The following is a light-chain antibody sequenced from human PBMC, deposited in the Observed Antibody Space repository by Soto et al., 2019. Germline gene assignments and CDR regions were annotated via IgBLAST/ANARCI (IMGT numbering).Light chain of an antibody. CDR3: QQYNNLPYT. CDR2: DAS. V-gene: IGKV1-33*01. Sequence: DIQMTQSPSSLSASLGDIVTITCQASQASSKYLHGYHQRPGQAPILVIYDASNLEAGAPSRFSGGGSGTSFTLTISSLQPEDIGTYFCQQYNNLPYTFGQGTKLDIK. CDR1: QASSKY. J-gene: IGKJ2*01.